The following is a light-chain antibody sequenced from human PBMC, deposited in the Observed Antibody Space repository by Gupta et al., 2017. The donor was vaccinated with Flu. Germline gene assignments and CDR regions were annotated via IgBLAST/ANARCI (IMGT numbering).Light chain of an antibody. CDR3: QHENSSPLT. Sequence: AIRMTQSPSSFSASTGDSVTITCRASQGISSYLDWYQQKPGKAPKLLIYAASTVKSGVPSRFSGSGSGTDFTLTISGRQSEDFATYYCQHENSSPLTFGQGTKVDIK. J-gene: IGKJ2*01. V-gene: IGKV1-8*01. CDR1: QGISSY. CDR2: AAS.